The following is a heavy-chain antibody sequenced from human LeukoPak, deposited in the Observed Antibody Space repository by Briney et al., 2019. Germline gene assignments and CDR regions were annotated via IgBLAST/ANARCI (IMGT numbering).Heavy chain of an antibody. CDR1: GYSISSGYY. CDR2: IYHSGST. CDR3: ARDFSITMVRGALDY. Sequence: PSETLSLTCAVSGYSISSGYYWGWIRQPPGKGLEWIGSIYHSGSTYYNPSLKSRVTISVDTSKNQFSLKLSSVTAADTAVYNCARDFSITMVRGALDYWGQGTLVTVSS. D-gene: IGHD3-10*01. V-gene: IGHV4-38-2*02. J-gene: IGHJ4*02.